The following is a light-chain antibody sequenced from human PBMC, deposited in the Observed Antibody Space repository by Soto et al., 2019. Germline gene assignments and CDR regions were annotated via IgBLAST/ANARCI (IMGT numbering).Light chain of an antibody. CDR3: QQRSDWPPIT. J-gene: IGKJ5*01. CDR2: DAS. CDR1: QTVRNNY. V-gene: IGKV3D-20*02. Sequence: EIVLTQSPATLSSFPGDRVTLSCRASQTVRNNYLAWYQQKPGQAPRLLIYDASSRATGIPDRFSGGGSGTDFTLTISRLEPEDFAVYYCQQRSDWPPITFGQGTRLEIK.